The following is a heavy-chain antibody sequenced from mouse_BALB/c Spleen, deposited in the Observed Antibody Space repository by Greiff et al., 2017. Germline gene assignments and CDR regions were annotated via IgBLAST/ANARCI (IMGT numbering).Heavy chain of an antibody. V-gene: IGHV1S137*01. Sequence: VQLQQSGAELVRPGVSVKISCKGSGYTFTDYAMHWVKQSHAKSLEWIGVISTYYGDASYNQKFKGKATMTVDKSSSTAYMELARLTSEESAIYYCAREGVTTVVDAWFAYWGQGTLVTVSA. J-gene: IGHJ3*01. CDR3: AREGVTTVVDAWFAY. D-gene: IGHD1-1*01. CDR2: ISTYYGDA. CDR1: GYTFTDYA.